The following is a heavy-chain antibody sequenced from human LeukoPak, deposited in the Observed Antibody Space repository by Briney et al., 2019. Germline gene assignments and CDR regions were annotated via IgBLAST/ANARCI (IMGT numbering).Heavy chain of an antibody. CDR1: GGSISIYY. D-gene: IGHD6-19*01. Sequence: SETLSLTCNVSGGSISIYYWSWIRQPPAKGLEGIGYIYYSGSNNYNPSLKSRVTISVNTSKNQFSLKLSSVTAADTAVYYCARGSGWFREFDYWGQGTLVTVSS. V-gene: IGHV4-59*01. CDR2: IYYSGSN. CDR3: ARGSGWFREFDY. J-gene: IGHJ4*02.